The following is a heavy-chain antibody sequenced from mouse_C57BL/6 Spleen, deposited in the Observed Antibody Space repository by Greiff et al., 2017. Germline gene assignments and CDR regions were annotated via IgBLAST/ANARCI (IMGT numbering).Heavy chain of an antibody. CDR2: INPSNGGT. CDR3: ARAGITTVVATYYFDY. CDR1: GYTFTSYW. J-gene: IGHJ2*01. Sequence: QVQLQQPGTELVKPGASVKLSCKASGYTFTSYWMHWVKQRPGQGLEWIGNINPSNGGTNYNEKFKSKATLTVDKSSSTAYMQLSSLTSEDSAVDYCARAGITTVVATYYFDYWGQGTTLTVAS. V-gene: IGHV1-53*01. D-gene: IGHD1-1*01.